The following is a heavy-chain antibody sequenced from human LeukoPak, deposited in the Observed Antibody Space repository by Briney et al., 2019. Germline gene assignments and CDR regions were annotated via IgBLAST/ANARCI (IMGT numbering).Heavy chain of an antibody. CDR1: GYTFTSYG. CDR2: INPYNGNR. Sequence: GASVKVSCKASGYTFTSYGISWVRQAPGQGLECMGWINPYNGNRNYAQKFQGRVTMTTDTSTSTAYMELRGMRSDDTAVYYCAREIYGRFDYWGQGALVTVSS. CDR3: AREIYGRFDY. J-gene: IGHJ4*02. V-gene: IGHV1-18*01. D-gene: IGHD4-17*01.